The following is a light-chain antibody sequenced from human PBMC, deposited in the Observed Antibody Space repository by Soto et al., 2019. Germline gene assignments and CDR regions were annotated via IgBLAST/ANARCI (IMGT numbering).Light chain of an antibody. V-gene: IGKV3-20*01. CDR3: QHYVSPPIT. CDR1: QSVTSNY. J-gene: IGKJ5*01. Sequence: IVLTQSPGTLSLSPGERATLSCSASQSVTSNYLAWYQQKPGQAPRLLVYGASSRATGISDRFSGSGSGTDFTLTISRLEPEDFAVYYCQHYVSPPITFGQGTRLEIK. CDR2: GAS.